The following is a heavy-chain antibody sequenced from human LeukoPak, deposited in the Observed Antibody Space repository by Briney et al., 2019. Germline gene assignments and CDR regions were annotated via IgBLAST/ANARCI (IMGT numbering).Heavy chain of an antibody. V-gene: IGHV4-59*12. Sequence: PSETLSLTCTVSGGSISSYYWSWIRQPPGKGLEWIGYIYYSGSTNYNPSLKSRVTISLDKSKNQLSLKLNSVTAADTAVYYCAKNPPSTMTPPTGDSWGQGTLVTVSS. D-gene: IGHD2-2*01. CDR3: AKNPPSTMTPPTGDS. J-gene: IGHJ4*02. CDR1: GGSISSYY. CDR2: IYYSGST.